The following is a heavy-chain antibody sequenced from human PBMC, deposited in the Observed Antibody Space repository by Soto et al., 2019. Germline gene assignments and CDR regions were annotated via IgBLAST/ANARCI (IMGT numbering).Heavy chain of an antibody. CDR2: ISAYNGNT. J-gene: IGHJ6*03. CDR3: ARVGYCSSTSCRSLYIDV. D-gene: IGHD2-2*01. Sequence: ASVKVSCKASGYTFTSYGISWVRQAPGQGLEWMGWISAYNGNTNYAQKLQGRVTMTTDTSTSTAYMELRSLRSDDTAVYYCARVGYCSSTSCRSLYIDVWGKGTKVTVSS. V-gene: IGHV1-18*01. CDR1: GYTFTSYG.